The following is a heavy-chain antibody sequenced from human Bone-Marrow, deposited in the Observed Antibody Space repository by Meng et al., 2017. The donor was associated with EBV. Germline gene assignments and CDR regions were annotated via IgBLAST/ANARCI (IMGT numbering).Heavy chain of an antibody. V-gene: IGHV1-8*01. J-gene: IGHJ2*01. CDR2: MNPNSGNT. CDR1: GTHFTIYD. D-gene: IGHD6-13*01. Sequence: GGDVYKSGASVNFSCKASGTHFTIYDINWVRQATGQGLEWMGWMNPNSGNTGYAQKFQGRVTMTRNTSISTAYIELSSLRSEDTAVYYCARPGSSWYPYWYFDLWGRGTLVTVSS. CDR3: ARPGSSWYPYWYFDL.